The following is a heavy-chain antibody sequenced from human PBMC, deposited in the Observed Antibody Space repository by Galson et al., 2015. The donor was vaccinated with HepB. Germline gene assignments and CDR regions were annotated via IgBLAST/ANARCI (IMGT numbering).Heavy chain of an antibody. V-gene: IGHV5-51*01. CDR3: ARLDYYDSSGYSPDAFDI. J-gene: IGHJ3*02. Sequence: QSGAEMKKPGESLKISCKGSGYSFTSYWIGWVRQMPGKGLEWMGIIYPGDSDTRYSPSFQGQVTISADKSISTAYLQWSSLKASDTAMYYCARLDYYDSSGYSPDAFDIWGQGTMVTVSS. D-gene: IGHD3-22*01. CDR2: IYPGDSDT. CDR1: GYSFTSYW.